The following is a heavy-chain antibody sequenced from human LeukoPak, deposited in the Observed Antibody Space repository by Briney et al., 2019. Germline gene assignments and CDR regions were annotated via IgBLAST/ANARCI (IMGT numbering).Heavy chain of an antibody. CDR1: GFTFSSYE. V-gene: IGHV3-49*04. CDR2: IRSKAYGGTT. CDR3: ASPVFLESATSAYYY. D-gene: IGHD3-22*01. Sequence: PGGSLRLSCAASGFTFSSYEMTWVRQAPGKGLEWVGFIRSKAYGGTTEYAASVKGRFTISRDDATSTAYLQMNSMKTEDTAVYYCASPVFLESATSAYYYWGQGVLVTVSS. J-gene: IGHJ4*02.